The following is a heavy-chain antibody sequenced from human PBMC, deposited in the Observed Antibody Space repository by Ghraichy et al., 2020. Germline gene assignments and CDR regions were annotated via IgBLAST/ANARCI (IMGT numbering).Heavy chain of an antibody. CDR1: GGSVSSGSYY. J-gene: IGHJ4*02. CDR3: ARGEIPTPELYSG. CDR2: IYYSGST. V-gene: IGHV4-61*01. D-gene: IGHD1-26*01. Sequence: SETLSLTCTASGGSVSSGSYYWSWIRQPPGKGLEWIGYIYYSGSTNYNPSLKSRVTISVDTSKNQFSLKLSSVTAADTAMYYCARGEIPTPELYSGWGQGTLVTVSS.